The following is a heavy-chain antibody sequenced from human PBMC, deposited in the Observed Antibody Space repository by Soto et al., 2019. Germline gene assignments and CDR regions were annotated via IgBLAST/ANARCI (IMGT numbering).Heavy chain of an antibody. D-gene: IGHD3-10*01. CDR1: GFTFSSYW. J-gene: IGHJ6*02. CDR2: INSDGSST. V-gene: IGHV3-74*01. Sequence: GGSLRLSCAASGFTFSSYWMHWVRQAPGKGLVWVSRINSDGSSTSYADSVKGRFTISRDNAKNTLYLQMNSLRAEDTAVYYCARGEVRGVIKSHYYYHGMDVWGQGTTVTVSS. CDR3: ARGEVRGVIKSHYYYHGMDV.